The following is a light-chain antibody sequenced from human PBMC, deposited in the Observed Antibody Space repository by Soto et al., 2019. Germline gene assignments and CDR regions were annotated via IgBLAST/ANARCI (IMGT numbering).Light chain of an antibody. CDR3: SSYTNINTRACV. CDR1: SSDVGGYSR. J-gene: IGLJ1*01. V-gene: IGLV2-14*01. CDR2: EVS. Sequence: QSALTQPASVSGSPGQSITISCTGTSSDVGGYSRVSWYQHHPGKAPKLIIYEVSDRPSGVSNRFSGSKSGNTASLTISGLQAEDEAEYYCSSYTNINTRACVFGTGTKVTVL.